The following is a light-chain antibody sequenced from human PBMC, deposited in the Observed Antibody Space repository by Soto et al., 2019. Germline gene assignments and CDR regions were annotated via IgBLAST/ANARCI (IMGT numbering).Light chain of an antibody. J-gene: IGKJ5*01. CDR3: QQRSNWIT. V-gene: IGKV1-5*01. CDR2: DAS. Sequence: DIQMTQSPSTLSASVGHRVTITCRARQNIRSWLAWYQQKPGKAPKLLIYDASSLESGVPSRFSGSGSGTDFTLTISSLEPEDSALYYCQQRSNWITFGQGTRLEIK. CDR1: QNIRSW.